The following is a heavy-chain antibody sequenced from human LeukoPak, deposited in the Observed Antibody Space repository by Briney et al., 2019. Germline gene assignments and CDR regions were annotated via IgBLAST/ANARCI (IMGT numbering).Heavy chain of an antibody. CDR1: GGSFSGYY. D-gene: IGHD5-18*01. V-gene: IGHV4-34*01. CDR3: ARNPGVDTAMPPYGMDV. CDR2: INHSGST. J-gene: IGHJ6*02. Sequence: SETLSLTCAVYGGSFSGYYWSWIRQPPGKGLEWIGEINHSGSTNYNPSLKSRVTISVDTSKNQFSLKLSSVTAADTAAYYCARNPGVDTAMPPYGMDVWGQGTTVTVSS.